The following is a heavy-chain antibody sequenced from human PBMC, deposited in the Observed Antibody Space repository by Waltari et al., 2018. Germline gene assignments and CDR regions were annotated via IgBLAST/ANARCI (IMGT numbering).Heavy chain of an antibody. CDR2: IYYSGST. J-gene: IGHJ5*02. V-gene: IGHV4-59*01. CDR1: GGSISSYY. Sequence: QVQLQESGPGLVKPSETLSLTCTVSGGSISSYYWSWIRQPPGKGLEWIGYIYYSGSTNYNPSLKSRVTISVDTSKNQFSLKLSSVTAADTAVYYCARDAMVREWRGLDPWGQGTLVTVSS. CDR3: ARDAMVREWRGLDP. D-gene: IGHD3-10*01.